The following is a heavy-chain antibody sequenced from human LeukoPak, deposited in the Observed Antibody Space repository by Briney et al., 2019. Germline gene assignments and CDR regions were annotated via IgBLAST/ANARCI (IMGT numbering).Heavy chain of an antibody. CDR3: ARVTAHHGY. CDR1: GGSISSGGYC. J-gene: IGHJ4*02. Sequence: PSETLSLTCTVSGGSISSGGYCWSWIRQPPGKGLEWIGSIYYSGSTYYNPSLKSRVTISVDTSKNQFSLKLSSVTAADTAVYYCARVTAHHGYWGQGTLVTVSS. CDR2: IYYSGST. V-gene: IGHV4-39*07. D-gene: IGHD2-21*02.